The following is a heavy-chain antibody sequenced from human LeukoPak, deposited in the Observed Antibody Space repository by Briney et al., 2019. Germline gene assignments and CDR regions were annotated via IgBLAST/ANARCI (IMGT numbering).Heavy chain of an antibody. CDR3: ARGYSSTYGRFDP. CDR1: GGSISSYY. J-gene: IGHJ5*02. D-gene: IGHD6-13*01. V-gene: IGHV4-59*01. Sequence: SETLSLTCTVSGGSISSYYWSWIRQTPGKGLEWIGYTYYSGTTNYNPSLKSRVTISVDTSKNQFSLKLSSVTAADTAVYYCARGYSSTYGRFDPWGQGTLVTVSS. CDR2: TYYSGTT.